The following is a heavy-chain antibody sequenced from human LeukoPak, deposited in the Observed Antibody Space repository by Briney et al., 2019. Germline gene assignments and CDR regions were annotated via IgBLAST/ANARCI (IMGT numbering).Heavy chain of an antibody. D-gene: IGHD2-15*01. CDR3: ATARVRYCSGGSCHLYYFDY. CDR1: GYTFTGYY. Sequence: GASVKVSCKASGYTFTGYYMHWVRQAPGQGLEWMGWINPNSGGTNYAQKFQGRVTMTRDTSISTAYMELSRLRSEDTAVYYCATARVRYCSGGSCHLYYFDYWGQGTLVTVSS. CDR2: INPNSGGT. V-gene: IGHV1-2*02. J-gene: IGHJ4*02.